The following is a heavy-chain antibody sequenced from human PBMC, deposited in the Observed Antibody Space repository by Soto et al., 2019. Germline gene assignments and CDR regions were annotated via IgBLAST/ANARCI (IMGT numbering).Heavy chain of an antibody. D-gene: IGHD2-21*02. CDR1: GFTFSSYG. CDR2: ISYDGSNK. CDR3: AKDDASYCGGDCPIGSY. V-gene: IGHV3-30*18. J-gene: IGHJ4*02. Sequence: GGSLRLSCAASGFTFSSYGMHWVRQAPGKGLEWVAVISYDGSNKYYADSVKGRFTISRDNSKNTLYLQMNSLRAEDTAVYYCAKDDASYCGGDCPIGSYWGQGTLVTVSS.